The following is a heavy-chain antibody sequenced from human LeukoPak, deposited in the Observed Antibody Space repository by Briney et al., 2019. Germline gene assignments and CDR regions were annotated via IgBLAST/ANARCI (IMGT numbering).Heavy chain of an antibody. CDR1: GGTFSSYA. D-gene: IGHD6-6*01. CDR3: AGAHSSSSLLFDY. J-gene: IGHJ4*02. CDR2: IIPIFGTA. Sequence: GASVKVSCKASGGTFSSYAISWVRQAPGQGLEWMGGIIPIFGTANYAQKFQGRVPITTDESTSTAYMELSSLRSEDTAVYYCAGAHSSSSLLFDYWGQGTLVTVSS. V-gene: IGHV1-69*05.